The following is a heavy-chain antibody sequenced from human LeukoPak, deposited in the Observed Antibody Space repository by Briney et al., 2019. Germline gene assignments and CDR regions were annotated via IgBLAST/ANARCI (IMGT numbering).Heavy chain of an antibody. CDR3: ARWYYDFWSGLTYFDY. V-gene: IGHV4-61*02. CDR1: GGSISSGRYY. D-gene: IGHD3-3*01. Sequence: PSQTLSLTCTVSGGSISSGRYYWSWIRQPAGKGLEWIGRIYTSGSTNYNPSLKSRVTISVDTSKNQFSLKLSSVTAADTAVYYCARWYYDFWSGLTYFDYWGQGTLVTVSS. CDR2: IYTSGST. J-gene: IGHJ4*02.